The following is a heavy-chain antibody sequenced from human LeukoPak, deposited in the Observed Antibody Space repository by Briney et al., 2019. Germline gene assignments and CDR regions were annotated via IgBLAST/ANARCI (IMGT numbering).Heavy chain of an antibody. J-gene: IGHJ4*02. V-gene: IGHV4-34*01. CDR1: GGSFTAYY. D-gene: IGHD3-16*01. CDR3: AMVVWGSYFDY. Sequence: SETLSLTCAVYGGSFTAYYWSVIRQPPGKGLEWIGEINHSGSINYNPSLKSRVTTSVDTSKNQFSLKLSSMTAADTAVYYCAMVVWGSYFDYWGQGTLVTVSS. CDR2: INHSGSI.